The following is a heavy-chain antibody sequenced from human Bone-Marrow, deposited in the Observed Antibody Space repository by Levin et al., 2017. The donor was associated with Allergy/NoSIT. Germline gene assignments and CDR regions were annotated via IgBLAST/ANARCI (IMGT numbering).Heavy chain of an antibody. D-gene: IGHD6-25*01. CDR3: ARDEAATRGYWYFDL. V-gene: IGHV1-2*06. J-gene: IGHJ2*01. CDR2: INPNSGGA. Sequence: ASVKVSCKTSGYTFTDYYIQWVRQAPGQGLKWMGRINPNSGGASYTQKFQGRITMTRDTSISTAYMELNRLTSDDTAIYYCARDEAATRGYWYFDLWGRGTLVTVSS. CDR1: GYTFTDYY.